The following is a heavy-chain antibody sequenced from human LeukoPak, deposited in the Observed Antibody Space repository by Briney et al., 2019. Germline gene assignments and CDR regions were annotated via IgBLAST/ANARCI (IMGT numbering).Heavy chain of an antibody. CDR1: GFTFSTYG. V-gene: IGHV3-23*01. CDR3: AKSSRGSFGMDV. CDR2: IGGSGETT. J-gene: IGHJ6*02. Sequence: GSLRLSCAASGFTFSTYGMSWVRQAPGKGLEWVAIIGGSGETTIYGDSVKGRLTISRDNSKNTLYLQMNSLRAEDTAVYYCAKSSRGSFGMDVWGQGTTVTVSS.